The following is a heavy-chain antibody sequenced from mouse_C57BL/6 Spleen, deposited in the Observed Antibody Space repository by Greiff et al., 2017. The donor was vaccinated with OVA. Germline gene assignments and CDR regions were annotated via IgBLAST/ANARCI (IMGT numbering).Heavy chain of an antibody. D-gene: IGHD1-1*01. CDR2: INPSSGYT. J-gene: IGHJ2*01. CDR1: GYTFTSYW. CDR3: AIGACYDSSYDDFDY. V-gene: IGHV1-7*01. Sequence: VQLQQSGAELAKPGASVKLSCKASGYTFTSYWMHWVKQRPGQGLEWIGYINPSSGYTNYNQKFKDKATLTAEKSSSTAYMQQSSLTYQDSAVYYFAIGACYDSSYDDFDYWGQGTTLTVS.